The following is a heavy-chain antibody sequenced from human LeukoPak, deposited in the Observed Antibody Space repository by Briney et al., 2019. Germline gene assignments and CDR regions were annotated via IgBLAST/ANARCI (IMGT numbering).Heavy chain of an antibody. V-gene: IGHV3-7*01. CDR2: IRRDGSVE. Sequence: PGGSLRLSCAASGFTFSSYWMTWVRQAPGKGLEWVANIRRDGSVEYYVDSVEGRFTISRDNTKNSLYLQMNSLRVEDTAVYYCARDSNPQSSGYYFDAFDMWGQGTMVTVSS. CDR1: GFTFSSYW. D-gene: IGHD3-22*01. CDR3: ARDSNPQSSGYYFDAFDM. J-gene: IGHJ3*02.